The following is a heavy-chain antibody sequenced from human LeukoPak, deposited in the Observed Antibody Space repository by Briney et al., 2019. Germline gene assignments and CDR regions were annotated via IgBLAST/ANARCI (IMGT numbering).Heavy chain of an antibody. J-gene: IGHJ5*02. CDR3: ARSYSSSSTSHFDP. CDR2: INHSGST. D-gene: IGHD6-6*01. Sequence: SETLSLTCAVYGGSFSGYYWSWIRQPPGKGLERIGEINHSGSTNYNPSLKSRVTISVDTSKNQFSLKLSSVTAADTAVYYCARSYSSSSTSHFDPWGQGTLVTVSS. CDR1: GGSFSGYY. V-gene: IGHV4-34*01.